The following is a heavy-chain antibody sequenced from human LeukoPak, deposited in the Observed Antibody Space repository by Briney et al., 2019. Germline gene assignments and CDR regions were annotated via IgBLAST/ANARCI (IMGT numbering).Heavy chain of an antibody. Sequence: GGSLRLSCAASGFTFSSYEMNWVRQAPGKGLEWVSYISSSVSTIYYADSVKGRFTISRDNAKNSLYLQMNRLRAEDTAVYYCARANLQRKMATDYWGQGTQVTVSS. CDR3: ARANLQRKMATDY. J-gene: IGHJ4*02. V-gene: IGHV3-48*03. CDR2: ISSSVSTI. CDR1: GFTFSSYE. D-gene: IGHD5-24*01.